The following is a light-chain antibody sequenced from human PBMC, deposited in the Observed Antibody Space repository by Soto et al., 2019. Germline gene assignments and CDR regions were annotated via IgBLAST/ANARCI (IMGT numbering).Light chain of an antibody. V-gene: IGKV3-11*01. J-gene: IGKJ1*01. CDR3: HQRQSWPRT. CDR1: QSVSNF. Sequence: EVVLTQSPATLSLSPGERATLSCGASQSVSNFLAWYQQKPGQAPRLLIYDASNRATGIPARFSGSGSGTDFTLTISDVQPEDFALYYCHQRQSWPRTFGQGTKVDIK. CDR2: DAS.